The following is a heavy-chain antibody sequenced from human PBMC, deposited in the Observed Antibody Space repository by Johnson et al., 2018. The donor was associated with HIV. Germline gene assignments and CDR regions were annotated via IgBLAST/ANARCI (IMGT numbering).Heavy chain of an antibody. V-gene: IGHV3-7*05. Sequence: VQLVESGGGLVQPGGSLRLSCAASGFTFSSYWMSWVRQAPGKGLEWVANIKQGGSEKYFLDSLKGRFIISRDNAKNSLYLQMNSLRAEDTAVYYCATLNGHAFDIWGQGTMVTVSS. CDR1: GFTFSSYW. CDR3: ATLNGHAFDI. CDR2: IKQGGSEK. J-gene: IGHJ3*02.